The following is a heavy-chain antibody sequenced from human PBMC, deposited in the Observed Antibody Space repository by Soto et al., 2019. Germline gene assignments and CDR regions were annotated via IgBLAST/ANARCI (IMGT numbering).Heavy chain of an antibody. D-gene: IGHD3-22*01. J-gene: IGHJ4*02. CDR1: GDSSGTYY. V-gene: IGHV4-59*01. CDR3: ARERPYYGYDY. Sequence: QVQLQESGPGLVKPSETLSLTCSVCGDSSGTYYWSWIRQSPGKGLEWIGYINYSGSTNYNPSLKSRVVISRDTSENQFSLEVSSVTAADTAVYYCARERPYYGYDYWGQGTLVTVSS. CDR2: INYSGST.